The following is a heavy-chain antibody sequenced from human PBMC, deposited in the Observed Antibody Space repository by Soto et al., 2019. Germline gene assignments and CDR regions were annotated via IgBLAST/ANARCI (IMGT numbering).Heavy chain of an antibody. Sequence: GGSLRLSCAASGFTFSSYSMNWVRQAPGKGLEWVSSISSSSSYIYYADSVKGRFTISRDNAKNSLYLQMNSLRAEDTAVYYCASEYSSPRGLYYFDYWGQGTLVTV. CDR2: ISSSSSYI. CDR3: ASEYSSPRGLYYFDY. CDR1: GFTFSSYS. J-gene: IGHJ4*02. D-gene: IGHD6-13*01. V-gene: IGHV3-21*01.